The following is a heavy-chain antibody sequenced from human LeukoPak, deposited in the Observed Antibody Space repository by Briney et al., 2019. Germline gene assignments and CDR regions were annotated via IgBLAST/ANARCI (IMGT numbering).Heavy chain of an antibody. D-gene: IGHD4-17*01. V-gene: IGHV4-39*07. Sequence: SETLSLTCTVSGDSISSSGYYWGWIRQPPGKGLEWIGIIHFSGTTYYNPSLKSRVTISVDTSKNQFSLKLSSVTAADTAVYYCARPRKRTTTVTTRFNWFDPWGQGTLVTVSS. CDR1: GDSISSSGYY. J-gene: IGHJ5*02. CDR2: IHFSGTT. CDR3: ARPRKRTTTVTTRFNWFDP.